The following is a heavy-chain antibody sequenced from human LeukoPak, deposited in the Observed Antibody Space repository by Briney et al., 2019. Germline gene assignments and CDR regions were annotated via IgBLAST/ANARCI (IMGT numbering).Heavy chain of an antibody. V-gene: IGHV3-48*03. CDR1: GFTFNNCE. CDR3: ARGIGFDP. CDR2: ISRTGSTM. J-gene: IGHJ5*02. Sequence: GGSLRLSCAASGFTFNNCEMNWVRQAPGKGLEWVSYISRTGSTMYYADSVKGRFTISRDNAKNSLYLQMNSLRAEDTAVYYCARGIGFDPWGQGTLVTVSS.